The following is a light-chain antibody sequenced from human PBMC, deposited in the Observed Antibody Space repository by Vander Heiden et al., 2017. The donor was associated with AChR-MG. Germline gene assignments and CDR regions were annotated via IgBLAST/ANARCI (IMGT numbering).Light chain of an antibody. CDR1: QSISSY. CDR3: QQSYSTLAWT. Sequence: DIQMTPSPSSLSASVGDRVTITCRASQSISSYLNWYQQKPGKAPKLLIYAASSLQSRVPSRFSGSGSGTDFTLTISRLQPEDFATYYCQQSYSTLAWTFGQGTKVEIK. J-gene: IGKJ1*01. CDR2: AAS. V-gene: IGKV1-39*01.